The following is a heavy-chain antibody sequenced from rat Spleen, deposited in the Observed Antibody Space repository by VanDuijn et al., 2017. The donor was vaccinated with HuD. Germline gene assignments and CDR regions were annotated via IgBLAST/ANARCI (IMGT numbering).Heavy chain of an antibody. CDR1: GFTFSNYY. V-gene: IGHV5-25*01. D-gene: IGHD1-11*01. CDR2: ISFGGGNT. CDR3: AKDRDGGYAFAH. J-gene: IGHJ3*01. Sequence: EVQLVESGGGLVQPGRSMKLSCAASGFTFSNYYMAWVRQAPTKGLEWVASISFGGGNTYYRDSVKGRFTISRNNAENTVYLQMNSLRSEDTATYYCAKDRDGGYAFAHWGQGSLVTVSS.